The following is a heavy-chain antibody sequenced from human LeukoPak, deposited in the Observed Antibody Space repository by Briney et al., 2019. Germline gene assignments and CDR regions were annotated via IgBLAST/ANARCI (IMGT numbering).Heavy chain of an antibody. J-gene: IGHJ3*02. CDR1: GGSISSYY. CDR2: IYYSGST. CDR3: ARGDYYDSSGYYHLRAFAFDI. Sequence: PSETLPLTCTVSGGSISSYYWSWIRQPPGKGLEWIGYIYYSGSTNYNPSLKSRVTISVDTSKNQFSLKLSSVTAADTAVYYCARGDYYDSSGYYHLRAFAFDIWGQGTMVTVSS. V-gene: IGHV4-59*01. D-gene: IGHD3-22*01.